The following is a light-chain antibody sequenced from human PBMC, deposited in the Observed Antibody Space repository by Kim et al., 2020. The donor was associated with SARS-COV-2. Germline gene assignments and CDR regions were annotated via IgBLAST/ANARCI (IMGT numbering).Light chain of an antibody. CDR2: DAS. CDR3: QQCGSSPLT. J-gene: IGKJ4*01. Sequence: EIVLTQSPGTLSLSPGERATLSCRASQSISTSYLAWYQQKPGQAPRLLIYDASNRATGIPDRFSGSGSGTDFTLTISRLEPEDFALYYCQQCGSSPLTFGGGTKLEI. CDR1: QSISTSY. V-gene: IGKV3-20*01.